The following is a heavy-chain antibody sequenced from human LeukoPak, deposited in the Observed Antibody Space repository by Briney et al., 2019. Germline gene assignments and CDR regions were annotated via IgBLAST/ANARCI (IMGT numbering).Heavy chain of an antibody. J-gene: IGHJ5*02. Sequence: ASVKVSCKASGYTFTSYDINWVRQATGQGLEWMGWMNPNSGNTGYAQKFQGRVTITADESTSTAYMELSSLRSEDTAVYYCAKDKASGYSGSYNGADWFDPWGQGTLVTVSS. CDR3: AKDKASGYSGSYNGADWFDP. D-gene: IGHD1-26*01. V-gene: IGHV1-8*03. CDR2: MNPNSGNT. CDR1: GYTFTSYD.